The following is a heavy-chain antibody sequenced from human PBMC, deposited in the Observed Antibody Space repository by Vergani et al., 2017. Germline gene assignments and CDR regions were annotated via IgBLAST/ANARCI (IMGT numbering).Heavy chain of an antibody. Sequence: QVQLQESGPGLVKPSQTLSLTCTVSGGSISSGGYYWSWIRQPPGKGLEWIGYIYYSGSTNYNPSLKSRVTISVDTSKNQFSLKLSSVTAADTAVYYCARVAPDIVVVPAAMWHAFDIWGQGTMVTVSS. CDR2: IYYSGST. D-gene: IGHD2-2*01. CDR1: GGSISSGGYY. V-gene: IGHV4-61*08. J-gene: IGHJ3*02. CDR3: ARVAPDIVVVPAAMWHAFDI.